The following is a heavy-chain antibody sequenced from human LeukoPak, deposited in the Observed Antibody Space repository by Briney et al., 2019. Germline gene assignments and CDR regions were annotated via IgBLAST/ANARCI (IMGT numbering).Heavy chain of an antibody. Sequence: SETLSRNCTVSGGSISTGTYYWGWIRQPPGKGLEWIGSIYYSGSTYYTPSLKSRVTISVDTSRNQFSLKLTSVTAADTAIYYCARGAYTSSRFDPWGQGTLVTVSS. CDR1: GGSISTGTYY. V-gene: IGHV4-39*01. J-gene: IGHJ5*02. CDR2: IYYSGST. D-gene: IGHD6-6*01. CDR3: ARGAYTSSRFDP.